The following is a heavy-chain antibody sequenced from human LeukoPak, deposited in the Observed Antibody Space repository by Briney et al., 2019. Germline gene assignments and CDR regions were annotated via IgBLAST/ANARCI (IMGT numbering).Heavy chain of an antibody. D-gene: IGHD1-1*01. J-gene: IGHJ4*02. V-gene: IGHV3-30*03. CDR3: ARGGAGTEDF. CDR1: GCSFISYG. Sequence: GGSLTLSCASSGCSFISYGMHWVRQAPGKGLEGVGVISDEGRRKDYAGSVKCRVTISRDNSKDTLYLQVNSLRAEDTAVYYCARGGAGTEDFWGQGTLVTVSS. CDR2: ISDEGRRK.